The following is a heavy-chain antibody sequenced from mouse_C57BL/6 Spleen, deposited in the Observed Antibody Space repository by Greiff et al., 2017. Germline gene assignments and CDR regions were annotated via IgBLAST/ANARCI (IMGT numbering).Heavy chain of an antibody. D-gene: IGHD1-1*01. CDR1: GYTFTDYN. CDR2: INPNNGGT. J-gene: IGHJ2*01. V-gene: IGHV1-18*01. Sequence: VQLQQSGPELVKPGASVKIPCKASGYTFTDYNMDWVKQSPGKSLEWIGDINPNNGGTIYNQKFKGKATLTVDKSSSTAYMELRSLTSEDTAVYYCARLYGRDYFDYWGQGTTLTVSS. CDR3: ARLYGRDYFDY.